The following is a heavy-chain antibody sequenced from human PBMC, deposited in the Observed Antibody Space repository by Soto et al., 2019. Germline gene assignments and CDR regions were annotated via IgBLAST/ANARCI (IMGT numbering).Heavy chain of an antibody. V-gene: IGHV1-8*01. J-gene: IGHJ6*02. CDR1: GYTFTSYD. D-gene: IGHD2-8*01. CDR3: ARAGGCGGGYCTNGAQRSYYYYYGMDV. Sequence: ASVTLSCQTSGYTFTSYDINLVRQATGQGLEWMGWMNPNSGNTGYAQKFQGRVTMTRNTSISTAYMELSSLRSEDTAVYYCARAGGCGGGYCTNGAQRSYYYYYGMDVWGQGTTVTVSS. CDR2: MNPNSGNT.